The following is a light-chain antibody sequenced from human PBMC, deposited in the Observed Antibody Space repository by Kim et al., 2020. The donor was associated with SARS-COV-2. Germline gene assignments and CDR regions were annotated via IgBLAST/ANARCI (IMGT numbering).Light chain of an antibody. CDR1: QSVSSN. V-gene: IGKV3-11*01. CDR3: QQRTPPFT. CDR2: DAS. Sequence: EIVLTQSPATLSLSPGEGATLSCRASQSVSSNFAWYQHTPGQAPGLLIYDASRRAAGIPARFSGRGSGTAFTLTISSLQPDDFAVYYCQQRTPPFTFGPGTKVDIK. J-gene: IGKJ3*01.